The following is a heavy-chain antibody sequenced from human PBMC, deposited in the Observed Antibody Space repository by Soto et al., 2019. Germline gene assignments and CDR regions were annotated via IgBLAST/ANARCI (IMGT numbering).Heavy chain of an antibody. J-gene: IGHJ6*02. CDR2: TRNKNRGYTT. CDR1: GFTLSDHY. V-gene: IGHV3-72*01. CDR3: TRDGVTTGNHYVMDV. D-gene: IGHD4-17*01. Sequence: AGGSLRLSCAASGFTLSDHYMDWVRQAPGKGLEWVGRTRNKNRGYTTEYAASVKGRFTISRDDSKNSVYLQMNSLKTEDTAVYYCTRDGVTTGNHYVMDVWGQGTTVTVSS.